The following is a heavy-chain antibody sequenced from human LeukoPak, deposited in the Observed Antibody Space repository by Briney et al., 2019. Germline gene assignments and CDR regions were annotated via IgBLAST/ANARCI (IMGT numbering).Heavy chain of an antibody. D-gene: IGHD3-22*01. Sequence: GGSLRLSCAASGFTFTTYSMSWVRQAPGKGLEPVSAIRGSGGSTYYADSVKGRFTISRDDSKSTLYLQMNSPRAEDTAVYHCVTFYYDSSGSYVHYWGQGTLVTVSS. V-gene: IGHV3-23*01. CDR2: IRGSGGST. J-gene: IGHJ4*02. CDR1: GFTFTTYS. CDR3: VTFYYDSSGSYVHY.